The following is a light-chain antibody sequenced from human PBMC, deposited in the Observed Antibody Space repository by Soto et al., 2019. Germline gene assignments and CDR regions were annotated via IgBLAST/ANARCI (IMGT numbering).Light chain of an antibody. V-gene: IGKV1-39*01. CDR1: QSISSY. CDR3: QQSYSTLT. J-gene: IGKJ3*01. CDR2: AAS. Sequence: DIQMTQSPSSLSASVEDRVIITCRASQSISSYLNWYQQKPGKAPKLLIYAASSLQSGVPSRFSGSGSGTDFTLTISSLQPEDFATYYCQQSYSTLTFGPGTKVDIK.